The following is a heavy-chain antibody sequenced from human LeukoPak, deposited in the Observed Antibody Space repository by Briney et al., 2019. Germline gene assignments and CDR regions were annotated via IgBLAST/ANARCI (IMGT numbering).Heavy chain of an antibody. V-gene: IGHV4-34*01. J-gene: IGHJ3*02. CDR1: GGSISSYY. Sequence: SETLSLTCTVSGGSISSYYWSWIRQPPGKGLEWIGEINHSGSTNYNPSLKSRVTISVDTSKNQFSLKLSSVTAADTAVYYCARQGYYYDSSGYYYAPHDAFDIWGQGTMVTVSS. CDR3: ARQGYYYDSSGYYYAPHDAFDI. D-gene: IGHD3-22*01. CDR2: INHSGST.